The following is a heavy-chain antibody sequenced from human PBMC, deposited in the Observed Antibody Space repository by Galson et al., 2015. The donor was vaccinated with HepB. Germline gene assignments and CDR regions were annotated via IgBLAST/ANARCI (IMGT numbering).Heavy chain of an antibody. Sequence: SVKVSCKASGFTFTSSAVQWVRQARGQRLEWIGWIVVGSGNTNYAQKFQERVTITRDMSTSTAYMELSSLRSEDTAVYYCAAPNCSSTSCYTAWWFYYYGMDVWGQGTTVTVSS. CDR2: IVVGSGNT. J-gene: IGHJ6*02. CDR1: GFTFTSSA. V-gene: IGHV1-58*01. CDR3: AAPNCSSTSCYTAWWFYYYGMDV. D-gene: IGHD2-2*02.